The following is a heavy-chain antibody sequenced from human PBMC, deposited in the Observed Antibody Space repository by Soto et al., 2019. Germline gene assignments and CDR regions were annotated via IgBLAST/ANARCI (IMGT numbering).Heavy chain of an antibody. CDR1: GYTFTTYD. J-gene: IGHJ4*02. CDR3: ARRPPNWGFDL. Sequence: QVQLVQSGAEVKKPGASVKVSCKASGYTFTTYDINWVRQATGQGLEWIGWMSPKTGNTGYAQNFQGRVTMTRNPSISTAYMELGSLTSEDTAVYYCARRPPNWGFDLWGQGTLVPVSS. D-gene: IGHD7-27*01. CDR2: MSPKTGNT. V-gene: IGHV1-8*01.